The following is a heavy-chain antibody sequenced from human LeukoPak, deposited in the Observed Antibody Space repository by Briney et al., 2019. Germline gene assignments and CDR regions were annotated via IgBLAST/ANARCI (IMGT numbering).Heavy chain of an antibody. CDR1: GYTFTSYA. J-gene: IGHJ6*02. D-gene: IGHD1-26*01. CDR3: AVSGSYFDYCGMDV. V-gene: IGHV1-3*01. Sequence: ASVKVSCKASGYTFTSYAMHWVRQAPGQRLEWMGWINAGNGNTKYSQKFQGRVTITRDTSASTAYMELSSLRSEDTAVYYCAVSGSYFDYCGMDVWGQGTTVTVSS. CDR2: INAGNGNT.